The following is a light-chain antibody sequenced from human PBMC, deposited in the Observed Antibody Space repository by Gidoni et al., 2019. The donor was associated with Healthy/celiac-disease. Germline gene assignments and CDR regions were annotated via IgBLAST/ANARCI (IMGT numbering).Light chain of an antibody. CDR1: QSLLHSNGYNY. CDR3: MQALQTQYT. CDR2: LGS. V-gene: IGKV2-28*01. J-gene: IGKJ2*01. Sequence: DIVMTQSPLSLPVTPGEPASISCRSSQSLLHSNGYNYLDWYLQKPGQSPQLLIYLGSNRASGVPDRFSGSGSGTDFTLKISRVEAEDVGVYYCMQALQTQYTFGQGTKLGIK.